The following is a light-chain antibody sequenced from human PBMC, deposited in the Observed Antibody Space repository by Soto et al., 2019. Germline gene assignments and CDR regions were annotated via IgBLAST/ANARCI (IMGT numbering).Light chain of an antibody. CDR2: GNS. J-gene: IGLJ2*01. CDR3: QSYDSSLSGSK. CDR1: SSNIGAGYD. Sequence: QSVLTQPPSVSGAPGQTVTISCTGSSSNIGAGYDVHWYQQLPGTAPKLPIYGNSNRPSGVPDRFSGSKSGTSASLAITGLQAEDEADYYCQSYDSSLSGSKFGGGTKLTVL. V-gene: IGLV1-40*01.